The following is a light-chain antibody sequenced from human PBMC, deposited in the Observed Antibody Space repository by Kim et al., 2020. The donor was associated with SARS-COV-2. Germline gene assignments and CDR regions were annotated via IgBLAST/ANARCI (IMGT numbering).Light chain of an antibody. CDR3: QQYGSSPPYT. CDR1: QSVSSSY. Sequence: SPGARACLSCRASQSVSSSYLAWYPQRPGQAPRLLIYGASSRATGIPDRFSGSGSGTDFTLTISRLEPEDFAVYYCQQYGSSPPYTFGQGTKLEI. V-gene: IGKV3-20*01. CDR2: GAS. J-gene: IGKJ2*01.